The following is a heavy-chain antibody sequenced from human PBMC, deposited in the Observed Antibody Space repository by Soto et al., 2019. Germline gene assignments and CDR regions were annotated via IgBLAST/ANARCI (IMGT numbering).Heavy chain of an antibody. D-gene: IGHD2-2*01. J-gene: IGHJ6*02. Sequence: TLSLTCSVSGGSISSGGYYWSWIRQHPGKGLEWIGYIYYSGSTYYNPSLKSRVTISVDTSKNQFSLKLSSVTAADTAVYYCARDCNSCYLGYYYGMDVWGQGTTVTVSS. V-gene: IGHV4-31*03. CDR2: IYYSGST. CDR1: GGSISSGGYY. CDR3: ARDCNSCYLGYYYGMDV.